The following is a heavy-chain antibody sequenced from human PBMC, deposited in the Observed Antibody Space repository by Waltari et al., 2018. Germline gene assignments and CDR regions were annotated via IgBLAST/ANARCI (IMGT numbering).Heavy chain of an antibody. CDR1: GFTFSSYA. CDR2: IYSGGST. CDR3: AKDAVLRFWDY. D-gene: IGHD3-3*01. J-gene: IGHJ4*02. V-gene: IGHV3-23*03. Sequence: EVQLLESGGGLVQPGGSLSLSCAASGFTFSSYAMSWVRQAPGKGLEWVSVIYSGGSTYYADSVKGRFTISRDNAKNTLYLQMNSLRAEDTAVYYCAKDAVLRFWDYWGQGTLVTVSS.